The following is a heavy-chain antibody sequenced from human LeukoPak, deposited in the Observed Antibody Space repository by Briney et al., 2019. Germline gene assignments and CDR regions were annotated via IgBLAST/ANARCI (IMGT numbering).Heavy chain of an antibody. Sequence: GASVKVSCKASGYTFTSYGISWVRQAPGQGLEWMGWISAYNGNTNYAQKLQGRVTMTTDTSTSTAYMELRSLRSDDTAVYYCEQSSSWRYYYYYMDVWGKGTTVTVSS. CDR1: GYTFTSYG. CDR3: EQSSSWRYYYYYMDV. D-gene: IGHD6-13*01. V-gene: IGHV1-18*01. CDR2: ISAYNGNT. J-gene: IGHJ6*03.